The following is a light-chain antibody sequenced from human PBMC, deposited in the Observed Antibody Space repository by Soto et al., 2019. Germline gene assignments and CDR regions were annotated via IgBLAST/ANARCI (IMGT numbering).Light chain of an antibody. CDR1: SSDVGAYNF. J-gene: IGLJ3*02. Sequence: QSALTQPPSASGSPGQSVTISCTGTSSDVGAYNFVSWFQQHPGKAPKLVIYDVTERPPGVPNRFSGSKSDNTASLTVYGLQAEDECDYYCTSYAGSNNFRVFGGGTKVTVL. V-gene: IGLV2-8*01. CDR2: DVT. CDR3: TSYAGSNNFRV.